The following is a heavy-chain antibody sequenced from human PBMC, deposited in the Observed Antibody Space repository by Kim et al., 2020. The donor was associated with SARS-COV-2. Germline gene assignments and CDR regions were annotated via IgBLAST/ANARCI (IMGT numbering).Heavy chain of an antibody. CDR3: AAERAASVAQNNWFDP. D-gene: IGHD6-13*01. CDR2: IVVGSGNT. J-gene: IGHJ5*02. Sequence: SVKVSCKASGFTFTSSAVQWVRQARGQRLEWIGWIVVGSGNTNYAQKFQERVTITRDMSTSTAYMELSSLRSEDTAVYYCAAERAASVAQNNWFDPWGQGTLVTVSS. CDR1: GFTFTSSA. V-gene: IGHV1-58*01.